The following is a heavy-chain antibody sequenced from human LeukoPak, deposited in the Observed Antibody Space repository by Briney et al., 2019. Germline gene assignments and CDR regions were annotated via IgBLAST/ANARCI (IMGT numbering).Heavy chain of an antibody. CDR1: GFTFSSYA. CDR2: ISGSGGGT. Sequence: GGSLRLSCAASGFTFSSYAMSWVRQAPGKGLEWVSAISGSGGGTYYADSVKGRFTISRDNSKNTLYLQMNSLRAEDTAVYYCAKVMVGYSSGWLTFDYWGQGTLVTVSS. CDR3: AKVMVGYSSGWLTFDY. D-gene: IGHD6-19*01. V-gene: IGHV3-23*01. J-gene: IGHJ4*02.